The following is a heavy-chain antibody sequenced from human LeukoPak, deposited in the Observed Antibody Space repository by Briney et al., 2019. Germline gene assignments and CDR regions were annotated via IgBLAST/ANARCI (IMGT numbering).Heavy chain of an antibody. CDR2: IYYSGST. J-gene: IGHJ4*02. V-gene: IGHV4-39*01. CDR1: GGSISSSSYY. Sequence: SETLSLTCTVSGGSISSSSYYWGWIRQPPGKGLEWIGSIYYSGSTYYNPSLKSRVTISVDTPKNQFSLKLSSVTAADTAVYYCARHPSRSIAARRAYWGQGTLVTVSS. D-gene: IGHD6-6*01. CDR3: ARHPSRSIAARRAY.